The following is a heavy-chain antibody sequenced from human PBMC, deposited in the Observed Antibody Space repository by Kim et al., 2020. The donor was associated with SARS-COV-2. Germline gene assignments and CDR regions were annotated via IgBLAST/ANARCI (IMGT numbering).Heavy chain of an antibody. V-gene: IGHV4-39*01. CDR2: YSGTT. Sequence: YSGTTTSNPTLKSQVTISAAPSKNQFSLKLSSVTAADTAVYYCAGWGSYVAWGQGTLVTVSS. CDR3: AGWGSYVA. D-gene: IGHD1-26*01. J-gene: IGHJ5*02.